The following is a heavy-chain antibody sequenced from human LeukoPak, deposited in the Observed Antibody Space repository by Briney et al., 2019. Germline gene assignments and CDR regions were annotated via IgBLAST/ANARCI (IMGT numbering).Heavy chain of an antibody. D-gene: IGHD1-26*01. Sequence: GGSLRLSCAASGFTFSSYWMSWVRQAPGKGPEWVANIKQDGSEKYYVDSVKGRFTISRDNAKNSLYLQMNSLRAEDTAVYYCARDGGSYYLRAFDIWGQGTMVTVSS. CDR1: GFTFSSYW. CDR3: ARDGGSYYLRAFDI. V-gene: IGHV3-7*01. CDR2: IKQDGSEK. J-gene: IGHJ3*02.